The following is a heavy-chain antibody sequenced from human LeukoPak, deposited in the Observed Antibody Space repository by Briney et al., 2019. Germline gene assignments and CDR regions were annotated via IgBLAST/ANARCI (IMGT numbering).Heavy chain of an antibody. CDR3: ARMLISSGYYVDY. CDR1: GFPVSGYY. V-gene: IGHV3-53*01. Sequence: GGSLRLSCAASGFPVSGYYMSWVRQAPGKGLDWVSVIYSGGTTYDADSVKGRFTISRDESKNMLYLQMNSLRAEDTAIYYCARMLISSGYYVDYWGQGTLVAVSS. D-gene: IGHD3-22*01. J-gene: IGHJ4*02. CDR2: IYSGGTT.